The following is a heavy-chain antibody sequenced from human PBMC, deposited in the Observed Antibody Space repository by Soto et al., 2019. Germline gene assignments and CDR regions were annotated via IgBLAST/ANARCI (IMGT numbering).Heavy chain of an antibody. CDR1: GASVSTYY. CDR2: IYYSTST. J-gene: IGHJ4*02. D-gene: IGHD5-12*01. Sequence: SETLSLTCTVSGASVSTYYWSWIRQPPGKGLEWIGYIYYSTSTNYNPSLKSRVTISVDTSKNQFSLKLSSVTAADTAVYYCATSTIDRYSVYGNDYWGQGTLVTVS. V-gene: IGHV4-59*02. CDR3: ATSTIDRYSVYGNDY.